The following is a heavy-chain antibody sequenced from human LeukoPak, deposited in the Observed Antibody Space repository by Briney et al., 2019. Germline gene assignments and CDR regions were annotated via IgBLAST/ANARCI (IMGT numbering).Heavy chain of an antibody. CDR2: IYPGDSDT. Sequence: GESLKISCKGSGYSFTSYWIGWVRQMPGKSLEWMGIIYPGDSDTRYSPSFQGRVTISADKSISTAYLQWSSLKASDTAMYYCTRQADMRTWFDPWGQGTLVTISS. D-gene: IGHD2-15*01. V-gene: IGHV5-51*01. CDR1: GYSFTSYW. J-gene: IGHJ5*02. CDR3: TRQADMRTWFDP.